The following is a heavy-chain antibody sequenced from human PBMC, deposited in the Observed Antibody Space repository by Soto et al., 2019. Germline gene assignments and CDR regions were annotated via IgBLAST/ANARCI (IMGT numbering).Heavy chain of an antibody. D-gene: IGHD3-10*01. V-gene: IGHV3-74*01. CDR2: INTDGSST. CDR1: GFTFSSFW. J-gene: IGHJ4*02. Sequence: EVQLVESGGSLVQPGGSLRLSCAVSGFTFSSFWMHWVRQAPGEGLVWVSRINTDGSSTSYADSVKGRFTISRDNAKNTLYLQMNSLRVEDTAMYYWAKRGVDTFGLSYWGQGTLVTVSS. CDR3: AKRGVDTFGLSY.